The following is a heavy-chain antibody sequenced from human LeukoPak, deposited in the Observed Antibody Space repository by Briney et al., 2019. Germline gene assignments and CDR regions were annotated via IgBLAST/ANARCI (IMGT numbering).Heavy chain of an antibody. CDR3: ARVGLVRGVIWYFDY. Sequence: SETLSLTCTVSGYSISSGYYWGWIRQPPGKGLEWIGYIYYSGSTNYNPSLKSRVTISVDTSKNQFSLKLSSVTAADTAVYYCARVGLVRGVIWYFDYWGQGTLVTVSS. D-gene: IGHD3-10*01. CDR2: IYYSGST. J-gene: IGHJ4*02. V-gene: IGHV4-61*01. CDR1: GYSISSGYY.